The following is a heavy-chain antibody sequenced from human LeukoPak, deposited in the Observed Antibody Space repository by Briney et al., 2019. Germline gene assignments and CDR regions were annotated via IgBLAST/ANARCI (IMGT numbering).Heavy chain of an antibody. D-gene: IGHD3-9*01. CDR1: GGSVSSGSYY. CDR3: ARGGHDILTGYYFFDY. CDR2: IYYSGST. V-gene: IGHV4-61*01. J-gene: IGHJ4*02. Sequence: SETLSLTCTASGGSVSSGSYYWSWIRQPPGKGLEWIGYIYYSGSTNYNPSLKSRVTISVDTSKNQFSQKLSSVTAADTAVYYCARGGHDILTGYYFFDYWGQGTLVTVSS.